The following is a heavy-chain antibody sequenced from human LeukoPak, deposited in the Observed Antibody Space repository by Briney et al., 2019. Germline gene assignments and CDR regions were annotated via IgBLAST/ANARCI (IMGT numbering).Heavy chain of an antibody. V-gene: IGHV4-59*08. CDR3: ARVGDYYDSSGYCSILDY. J-gene: IGHJ4*02. CDR2: IYYSGST. D-gene: IGHD3-22*01. CDR1: GGSISSYY. Sequence: SETLSLTCTVSGGSISSYYWSWIRQPPGKGLEWIGYIYYSGSTNYNPSLKSRVTISVDTSKNQFSLKLSSVTAADTAVYYCARVGDYYDSSGYCSILDYWGQGTLVTVSS.